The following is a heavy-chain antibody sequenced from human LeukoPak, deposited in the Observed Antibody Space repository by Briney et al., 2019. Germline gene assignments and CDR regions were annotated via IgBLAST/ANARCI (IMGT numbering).Heavy chain of an antibody. CDR3: ATPLTTPGGFDY. V-gene: IGHV5-51*01. CDR2: IYPLDSDI. D-gene: IGHD4-11*01. CDR1: GYSFTTYW. Sequence: GESLKISCKGSGYSFTTYWIGWVRQMPGKGLEWMGIIYPLDSDIRYSPSFQGQVTISAAKSITTAYLQWSSLQASDTAMYYCATPLTTPGGFDYWGQGTVVTVSS. J-gene: IGHJ4*02.